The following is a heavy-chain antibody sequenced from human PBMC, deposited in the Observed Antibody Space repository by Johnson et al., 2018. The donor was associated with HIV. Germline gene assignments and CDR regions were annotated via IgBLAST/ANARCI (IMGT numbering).Heavy chain of an antibody. CDR1: GFTFSSYG. Sequence: VQLVESGGGVVQPGGSLRLSCAASGFTFSSYGMHWVRQAPGKGLEWVANIKQDGSEKYYVDSVKGRFTISRDNAKNSLYLQMNSLRAEDTAVYYCARDDRIVGASMGAFDIWGQGTMVTVSS. D-gene: IGHD1-26*01. V-gene: IGHV3-7*03. CDR2: IKQDGSEK. J-gene: IGHJ3*02. CDR3: ARDDRIVGASMGAFDI.